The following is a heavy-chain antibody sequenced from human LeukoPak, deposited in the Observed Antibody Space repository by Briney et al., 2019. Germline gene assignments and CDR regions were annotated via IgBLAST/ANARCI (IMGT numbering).Heavy chain of an antibody. CDR1: GYTFTGYY. J-gene: IGHJ6*03. Sequence: EASVKVSCKASGYTFTGYYMHWVRQAPGQGLEWMGWINPNSGGTNYAQKLQGRVTMTTDTSTSTAYMELRSLRSDDTAVYYCAREGRESGYYYYYMDVWGKGTTVTISS. V-gene: IGHV1-2*02. CDR2: INPNSGGT. CDR3: AREGRESGYYYYYMDV. D-gene: IGHD3-3*01.